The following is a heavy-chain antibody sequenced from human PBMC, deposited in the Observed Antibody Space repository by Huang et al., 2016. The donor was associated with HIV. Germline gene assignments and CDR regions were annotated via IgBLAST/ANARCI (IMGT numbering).Heavy chain of an antibody. J-gene: IGHJ4*02. CDR2: LNHTGGT. D-gene: IGHD1-1*01. Sequence: QVQLQQWGAGLLKPSETLSLTSAVSGGSFSGYHWSWIRRTPGKGLEWIGELNHTGGTKYSPALGSRCTISVDTSKRQFSLTLRSVTAADTAVYYCARVAVQEIYSNAWNSGLDYSGPRRHFDYWGQGTLVTVSS. CDR1: GGSFSGYH. V-gene: IGHV4-34*01. CDR3: ARVAVQEIYSNAWNSGLDYSGPRRHFDY.